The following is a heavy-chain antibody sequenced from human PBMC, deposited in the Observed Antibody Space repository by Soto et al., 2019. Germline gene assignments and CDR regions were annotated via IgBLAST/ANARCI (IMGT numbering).Heavy chain of an antibody. D-gene: IGHD3-22*01. CDR3: ARGGSGYVWFNEF. CDR1: GGIFSSYA. J-gene: IGHJ4*02. V-gene: IGHV1-69*01. CDR2: IIPIFGTA. Sequence: QEQLVQSGAEVKKPGSSVKVSCKPSGGIFSSYAISWVRQAPGQGLEWIGGIIPIFGTANYAQKFQGRVTITADECTNTAYMDLSSLNSEDTAIYYCARGGSGYVWFNEFWGQGTLVTVSS.